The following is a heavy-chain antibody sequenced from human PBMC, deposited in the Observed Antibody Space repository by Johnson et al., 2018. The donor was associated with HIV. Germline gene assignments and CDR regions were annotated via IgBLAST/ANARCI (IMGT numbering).Heavy chain of an antibody. V-gene: IGHV3-13*01. CDR1: GCTFSSYD. CDR3: ARDGGAVGMATRIIGGAFDI. Sequence: VQLVESGGGLVQPGGSLRLSCAASGCTFSSYDMHWVRQATGKGLEWVSTIGPAGDTYYPGSVKGRFTISRENAKNSLHLQMNSLRAGDTAVYFCARDGGAVGMATRIIGGAFDIWGQGTMVTVSS. D-gene: IGHD5-24*01. CDR2: IGPAGDT. J-gene: IGHJ3*02.